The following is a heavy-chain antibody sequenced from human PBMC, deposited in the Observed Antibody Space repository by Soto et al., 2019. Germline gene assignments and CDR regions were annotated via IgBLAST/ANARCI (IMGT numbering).Heavy chain of an antibody. CDR3: ASHVDDYGDYVGDY. D-gene: IGHD4-17*01. Sequence: LSLTCTVSGGSIRNYYWSWIRQPPGKGLEWIGYSYYSGSTNYNPSLKSRVTLSVDTSKNQFSLKLSSVTATDTAVYYCASHVDDYGDYVGDYLGQGALVNVSS. J-gene: IGHJ4*02. CDR1: GGSIRNYY. CDR2: SYYSGST. V-gene: IGHV4-59*12.